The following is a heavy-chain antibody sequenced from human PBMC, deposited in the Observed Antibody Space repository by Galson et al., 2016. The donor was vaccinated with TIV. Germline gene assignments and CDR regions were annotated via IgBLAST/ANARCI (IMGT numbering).Heavy chain of an antibody. D-gene: IGHD3-3*01. V-gene: IGHV4-61*10. J-gene: IGHJ6*02. CDR3: ARGTWSTDSWGGYAFYALDV. Sequence: ETLSLTCTVSHGSVTHSRDSWNWIRLPAGRGLEWIGRVDSSWSTKYNPSLKNRVTMSLDTSKNQLSLSLRSVTAADTAVYYCARGTWSTDSWGGYAFYALDVWGQGTTVTVSS. CDR2: VDSSWST. CDR1: HGSVTHSRDS.